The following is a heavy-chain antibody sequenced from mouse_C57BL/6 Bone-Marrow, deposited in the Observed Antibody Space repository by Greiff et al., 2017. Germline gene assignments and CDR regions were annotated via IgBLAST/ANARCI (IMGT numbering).Heavy chain of an antibody. CDR2: IDPNDGGT. CDR3: ASMGYFDV. CDR1: GYTFTSYC. D-gene: IGHD1-1*02. Sequence: VQLQQPGAELVKPGASVKLSCKASGYTFTSYCMHWVKQRPGRGLEWIGWIDPNDGGTKYTEKFKGKATLTVDTPSSTAYLQLRRLTSEDTAVYYCASMGYFDVWGTGTTVTVSS. J-gene: IGHJ1*03. V-gene: IGHV1-72*01.